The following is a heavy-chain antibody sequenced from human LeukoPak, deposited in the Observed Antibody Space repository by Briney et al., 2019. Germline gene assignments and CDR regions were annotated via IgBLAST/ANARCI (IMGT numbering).Heavy chain of an antibody. CDR1: GYTFTGYY. D-gene: IGHD4-23*01. CDR3: ARGVYGGNPKRFDAFDI. J-gene: IGHJ3*02. V-gene: IGHV1-2*02. CDR2: INPNSGGT. Sequence: ASVKVSCKASGYTFTGYYMHWVRQAPGQGLEWMGWINPNSGGTNYAQKFQGRVTMTRDTSISTAYMELSRLRSDDTAVYYCARGVYGGNPKRFDAFDIWGQGIMVTVSS.